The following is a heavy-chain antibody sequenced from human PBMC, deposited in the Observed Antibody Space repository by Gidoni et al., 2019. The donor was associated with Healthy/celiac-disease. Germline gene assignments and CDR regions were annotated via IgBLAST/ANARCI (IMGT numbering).Heavy chain of an antibody. CDR3: ARACSSTSCHYYYYGMDV. J-gene: IGHJ6*02. CDR2: INPNSGGT. Sequence: QVQLVQSGAEVKKPGASVKVSCKASGYTFTGYYMHWVRQAPGQGLEWMGWINPNSGGTNYAQKFQGWVTMTRDTSISTAYMELSRLRSDDTAVYYCARACSSTSCHYYYYGMDVWGQGTTVTVSS. D-gene: IGHD2-2*01. V-gene: IGHV1-2*04. CDR1: GYTFTGYY.